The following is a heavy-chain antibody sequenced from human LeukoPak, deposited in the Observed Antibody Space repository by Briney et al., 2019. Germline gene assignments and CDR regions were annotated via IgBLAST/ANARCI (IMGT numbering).Heavy chain of an antibody. Sequence: ASVKVSCKASGYTFTSYYMHWVRQAPGQGLEWMGIINPSGGSTSCAQKFQGRVTMTRDTSTSTVYMELSSLRSEDTAVYYCARALGGLRFLEWSLYYYGMDVWGQGTTVTVSS. CDR2: INPSGGST. J-gene: IGHJ6*02. CDR3: ARALGGLRFLEWSLYYYGMDV. V-gene: IGHV1-46*01. CDR1: GYTFTSYY. D-gene: IGHD3-3*01.